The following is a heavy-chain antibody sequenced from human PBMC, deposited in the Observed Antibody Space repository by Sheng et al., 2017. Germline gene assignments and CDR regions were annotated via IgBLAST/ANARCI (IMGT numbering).Heavy chain of an antibody. CDR2: IYWNDDK. CDR3: ARTGLKLLTGYYHYFDY. CDR1: GFSLSTSGVG. J-gene: IGHJ4*02. D-gene: IGHD3-9*01. V-gene: IGHV2-5*01. Sequence: QITLKESGPTLMKPTQTLTLTCTFSGFSLSTSGVGVGWVRQPPGKALEWLALIYWNDDKRYSPSLKSRLTITKDTSKNQVVLTMTNMDPVDTATYYCARTGLKLLTGYYHYFDYWGQGTLVTVSS.